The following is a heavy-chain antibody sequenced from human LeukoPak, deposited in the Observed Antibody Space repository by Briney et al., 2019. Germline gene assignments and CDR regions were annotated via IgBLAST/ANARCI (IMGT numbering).Heavy chain of an antibody. Sequence: ASVKVSCKASGYTFTSYDINWVRQATGQGLEWMGWMNPNSGNTGYAQKFQGRVIMTRNTSISTAYMELSSLRSEDTAVYYCARTTYYYDSSGYLAEVAFDIWGQGTMVTVSS. CDR2: MNPNSGNT. J-gene: IGHJ3*02. V-gene: IGHV1-8*01. CDR1: GYTFTSYD. CDR3: ARTTYYYDSSGYLAEVAFDI. D-gene: IGHD3-22*01.